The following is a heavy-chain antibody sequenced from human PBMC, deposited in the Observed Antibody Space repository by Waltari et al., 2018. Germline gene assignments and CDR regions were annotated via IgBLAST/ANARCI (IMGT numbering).Heavy chain of an antibody. CDR1: GLRFSGFW. Sequence: EVQLVESGGGLVQPGGSLRLSCAASGLRFSGFWMSWVRQAPGKGLEWVANINEEGSDKYYVDSVRGRFSVSRDNGKSSLYLQMDSLRADDTAIYYCASGGHLDYWGQGTLVTVSS. CDR2: INEEGSDK. V-gene: IGHV3-7*01. J-gene: IGHJ4*02. CDR3: ASGGHLDY.